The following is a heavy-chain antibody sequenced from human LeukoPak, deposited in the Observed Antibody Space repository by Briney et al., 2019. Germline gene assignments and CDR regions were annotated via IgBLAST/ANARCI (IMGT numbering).Heavy chain of an antibody. CDR2: IYHSGST. CDR1: GGSISSGGYS. J-gene: IGHJ4*02. V-gene: IGHV4-30-2*01. D-gene: IGHD3-16*02. CDR3: ARVHVWGSYRYFDY. Sequence: PSETLSLTCAVSGGSISSGGYSWSWIRQPPGKGLEWIGYIYHSGSTYYNPSLKSRVTISVDRSKNQFSLKLSSVTAADTAVYYCARVHVWGSYRYFDYWGQGTLVTVPS.